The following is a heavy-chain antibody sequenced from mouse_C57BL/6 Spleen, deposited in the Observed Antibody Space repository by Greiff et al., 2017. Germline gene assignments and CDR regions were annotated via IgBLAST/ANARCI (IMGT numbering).Heavy chain of an antibody. CDR3: ARGDYYGSSYAEYYFDY. CDR1: GYSITSGYY. D-gene: IGHD1-1*01. V-gene: IGHV3-6*01. CDR2: ISYDGSN. Sequence: ESGPGLVKPSQSLSLTCSVTGYSITSGYYWNWIRQFPGNKLEWMGYISYDGSNNYNPSLKNRISLTRDTSTNTFFLKLNSVTTEDTATYYCARGDYYGSSYAEYYFDYWGQGTTLTVSS. J-gene: IGHJ2*01.